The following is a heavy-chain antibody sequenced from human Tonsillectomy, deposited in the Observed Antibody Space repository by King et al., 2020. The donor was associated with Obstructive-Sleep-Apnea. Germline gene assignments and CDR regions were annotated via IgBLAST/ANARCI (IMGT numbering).Heavy chain of an antibody. CDR1: GFTFSSYG. V-gene: IGHV3-33*06. CDR2: IWYDGSNK. J-gene: IGHJ4*02. Sequence: VQLVESGGGVVQPGRSLRLSCAASGFTFSSYGMHWVRQAPGKGLEWVAVIWYDGSNKYYADSVKGRFTISRDNSKNTLYLQMNSLRAEDTAVYYCAKAQRQGVPPGDYWGQGTLVTVSS. D-gene: IGHD2-2*01. CDR3: AKAQRQGVPPGDY.